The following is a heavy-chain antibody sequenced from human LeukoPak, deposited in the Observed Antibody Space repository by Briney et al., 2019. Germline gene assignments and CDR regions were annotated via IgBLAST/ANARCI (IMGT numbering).Heavy chain of an antibody. Sequence: ASVKVSCKASGYTFTSYAMHWVRQAPGQRLEWMGWINAGNGNTEYSQKFQGRITITRDTSASTAYMELGSLRSDDTAVYYCAREYSHPNYYYMDVWGKGTTVTVSS. J-gene: IGHJ6*03. D-gene: IGHD4-11*01. CDR3: AREYSHPNYYYMDV. V-gene: IGHV1-3*01. CDR1: GYTFTSYA. CDR2: INAGNGNT.